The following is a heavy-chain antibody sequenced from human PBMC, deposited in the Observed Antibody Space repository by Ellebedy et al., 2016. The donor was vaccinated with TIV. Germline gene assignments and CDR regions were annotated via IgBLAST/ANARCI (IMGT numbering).Heavy chain of an antibody. CDR2: FDPEDGET. V-gene: IGHV1-24*01. CDR1: GYTLSELS. D-gene: IGHD2-21*02. J-gene: IGHJ3*02. CDR3: ATVTVVVTAIGDDAFDI. Sequence: ASVKVSCKVSGYTLSELSMHWVRLAPGKGLEWMGGFDPEDGETIYAQTFQGRVTMTEDTSTDTIYMELSSLRSEDTAVYYCATVTVVVTAIGDDAFDIWGQGTMVSVSS.